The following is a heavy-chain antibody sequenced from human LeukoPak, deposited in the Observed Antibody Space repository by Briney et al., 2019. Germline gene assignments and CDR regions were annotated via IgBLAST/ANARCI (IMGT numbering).Heavy chain of an antibody. CDR3: AKGYSNYFDY. CDR1: GFIFGSYG. CDR2: IRYDGSNK. Sequence: GGPLRLSCAASGFIFGSYGMHWVRQAPGKGLEWVAFIRYDGSNKYYADSVKGRFTISRDNSKNTLYLQMNSLRAEDTAVYYCAKGYSNYFDYWGQGTLVTVSS. V-gene: IGHV3-30*02. D-gene: IGHD4-11*01. J-gene: IGHJ4*02.